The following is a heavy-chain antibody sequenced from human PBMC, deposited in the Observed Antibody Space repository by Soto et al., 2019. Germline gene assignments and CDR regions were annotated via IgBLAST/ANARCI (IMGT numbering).Heavy chain of an antibody. CDR1: GYTFSTYY. Sequence: QVQLVQSGAEVKKPGASVKVSCKASGYTFSTYYMHWVRQAPGQGDGWMGIINPSGGSTTYAQKFQGGVTMTRDTSTTTVYMELSSLKYEDTAVYYCARYDYNGYYFDYWGQGTLVTVSS. J-gene: IGHJ4*02. CDR3: ARYDYNGYYFDY. V-gene: IGHV1-46*01. D-gene: IGHD4-4*01. CDR2: INPSGGST.